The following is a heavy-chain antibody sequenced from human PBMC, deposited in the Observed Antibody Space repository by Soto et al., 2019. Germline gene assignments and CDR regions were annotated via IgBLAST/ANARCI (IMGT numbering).Heavy chain of an antibody. D-gene: IGHD3-10*01. Sequence: SETLSLTCTVSGGSLSSRGYYWGWIRQLPGKGLEWIGYIYYSGSTYYNPSLRSRVTMSVDTSKNQFSLKLRSVTAADTAVYYCARDLGGLPSSSGSYNGLYFWGQGTTVTVSS. J-gene: IGHJ6*02. CDR2: IYYSGST. CDR3: ARDLGGLPSSSGSYNGLYF. CDR1: GGSLSSRGYY. V-gene: IGHV4-31*03.